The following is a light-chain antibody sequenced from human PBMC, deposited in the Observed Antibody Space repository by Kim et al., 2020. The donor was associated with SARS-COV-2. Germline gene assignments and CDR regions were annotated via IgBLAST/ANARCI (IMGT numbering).Light chain of an antibody. V-gene: IGKV1-16*02. Sequence: AAVGNKVTMTCRASQDINNNLVWFQQKQGKAPRPLIYAASSLQSGVPSKFSGSGSGTDFTLTISSLQPEDFATYYCQQYQSYPVTFGQGTRLEIK. J-gene: IGKJ5*01. CDR3: QQYQSYPVT. CDR1: QDINNN. CDR2: AAS.